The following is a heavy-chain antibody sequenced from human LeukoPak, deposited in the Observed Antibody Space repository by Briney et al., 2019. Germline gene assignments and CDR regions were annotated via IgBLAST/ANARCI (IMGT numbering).Heavy chain of an antibody. CDR3: ARVGVVDDFWSGYSHPFDY. CDR2: ISAYNGNT. D-gene: IGHD3-3*01. Sequence: GASVKVSCKASGYTFTSYGISWVRQAPGQGLEWMGWISAYNGNTNYAQKLQGRVTMTTDTSTSTAYMELSSLRSEDTAVYYCARVGVVDDFWSGYSHPFDYWGQGTLVTVSS. V-gene: IGHV1-18*01. CDR1: GYTFTSYG. J-gene: IGHJ4*02.